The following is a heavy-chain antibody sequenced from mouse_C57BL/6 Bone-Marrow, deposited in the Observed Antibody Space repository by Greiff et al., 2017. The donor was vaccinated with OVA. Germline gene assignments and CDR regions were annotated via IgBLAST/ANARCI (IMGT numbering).Heavy chain of an antibody. CDR2: ISYDGSN. Sequence: EVKVEESGPGLVKPSQSLSLTCSVTGYSITSGYYWNWIRQFPGNKLEWMGYISYDGSNNYNPSLKNRISITRDTSKNQFFLKLNSVTTEDTATYYCARDNYGSSYLWFAYWGQGTLVTVSA. J-gene: IGHJ3*01. V-gene: IGHV3-6*01. CDR3: ARDNYGSSYLWFAY. D-gene: IGHD1-1*01. CDR1: GYSITSGYY.